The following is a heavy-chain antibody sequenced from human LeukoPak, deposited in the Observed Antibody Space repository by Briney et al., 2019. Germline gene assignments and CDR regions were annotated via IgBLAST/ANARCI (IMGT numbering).Heavy chain of an antibody. D-gene: IGHD3-10*01. CDR3: RITMVRGVYLDY. V-gene: IGHV1-24*01. CDR1: GYTLTELS. Sequence: APVKVSCKVSGYTLTELSMHWVQQAPGKGLEWMGGFDPEDGETIYAQKFQGRVTMTEDTSTDTAYMELSSLRSEDTAVYYCRITMVRGVYLDYWGQGTLVTVSS. CDR2: FDPEDGET. J-gene: IGHJ4*02.